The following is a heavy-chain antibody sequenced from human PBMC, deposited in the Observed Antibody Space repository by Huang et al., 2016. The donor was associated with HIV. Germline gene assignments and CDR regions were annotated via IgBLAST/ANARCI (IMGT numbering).Heavy chain of an antibody. D-gene: IGHD3-3*01. V-gene: IGHV4-34*02. CDR2: VNDSGAT. J-gene: IGHJ6*02. CDR1: GGSFTGND. CDR3: AGQWTILEWLLGLDV. Sequence: QTQLQQRGAGLLKPSETLSLTCGVSGGSFTGNDLTWIRQAPGKGLEWSGEVNDSGATHYTPSLNGRVTISRDKSNRELSLNLRSVTAAYTAVYYCAGQWTILEWLLGLDVWGQGTTVIVSS.